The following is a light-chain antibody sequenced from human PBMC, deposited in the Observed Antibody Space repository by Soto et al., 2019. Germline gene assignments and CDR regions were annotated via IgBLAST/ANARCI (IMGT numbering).Light chain of an antibody. Sequence: IQMTPSPSTLSASVGDRVTITCRASQSIGSWLAWYQQRPGKAPQVLIYDASSLESWVPSRFSGRGSWTEFTLTISSLQPDDFATYYCQQYSSYSFTFGPGTKVEIK. CDR3: QQYSSYSFT. CDR2: DAS. J-gene: IGKJ3*01. V-gene: IGKV1-5*01. CDR1: QSIGSW.